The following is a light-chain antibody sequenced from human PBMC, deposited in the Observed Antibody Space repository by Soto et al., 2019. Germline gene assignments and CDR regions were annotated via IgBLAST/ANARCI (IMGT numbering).Light chain of an antibody. CDR3: SSYTSSSTV. CDR1: SSDVGGYNY. V-gene: IGLV2-14*01. Sequence: QSALTQPASVSGSPGQSITISCPGTSSDVGGYNYVSWYQQHPGKAPKRMIYEVSNRPSGVSNRFSGSKSGNTASLTISGLQAEDEAEYYCSSYTSSSTVFGGGTKLTVL. J-gene: IGLJ3*02. CDR2: EVS.